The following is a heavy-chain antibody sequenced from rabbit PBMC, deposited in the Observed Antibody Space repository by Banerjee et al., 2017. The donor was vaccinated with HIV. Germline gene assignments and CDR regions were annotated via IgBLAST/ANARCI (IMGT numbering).Heavy chain of an antibody. CDR3: ARVRAYASSSGYSNAFDP. V-gene: IGHV1S40*01. J-gene: IGHJ2*01. D-gene: IGHD1-1*01. CDR2: IDPVFGST. CDR1: GFSYSGGYD. Sequence: QSLEESGGDLVKPGASLTLTCKASGFSYSGGYDMCWGRPAPGKGLEWIGYIDPVFGSTYYASWVNGRFTISSHNAQNTLYLQLNSLTAADTATYFCARVRAYASSSGYSNAFDPWAQGPSSPS.